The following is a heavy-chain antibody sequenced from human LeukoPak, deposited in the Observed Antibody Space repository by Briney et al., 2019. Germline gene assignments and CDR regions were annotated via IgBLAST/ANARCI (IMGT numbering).Heavy chain of an antibody. Sequence: PGGSLRLSCAVSGFTFSNYRMSRVRQAPGKGLEWVANIKQDGSDKYYVDSVKGRFTISKDNAKNSLYLQMNSLRAEDTAVYYCAKSSGYGGIDFDFWGQGTLVTVSS. D-gene: IGHD4-23*01. CDR3: AKSSGYGGIDFDF. V-gene: IGHV3-7*02. J-gene: IGHJ4*02. CDR2: IKQDGSDK. CDR1: GFTFSNYR.